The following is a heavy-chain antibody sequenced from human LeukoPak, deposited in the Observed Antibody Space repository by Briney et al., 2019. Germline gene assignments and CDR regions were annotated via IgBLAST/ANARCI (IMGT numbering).Heavy chain of an antibody. Sequence: GGSLRLSCAASGFAFSSYAMTWVRQAPGKGLEWVSAISTSSTGTYYADSVNGRFTISRDDSKNTLYLQMNSLRVDDTAVYYCAPWIVGGFWADYWGQGTLVTVSS. D-gene: IGHD1-26*01. J-gene: IGHJ4*02. V-gene: IGHV3-23*01. CDR2: ISTSSTGT. CDR1: GFAFSSYA. CDR3: APWIVGGFWADY.